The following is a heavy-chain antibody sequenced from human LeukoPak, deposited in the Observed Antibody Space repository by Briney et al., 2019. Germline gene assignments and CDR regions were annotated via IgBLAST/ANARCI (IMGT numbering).Heavy chain of an antibody. CDR2: IYYSGST. Sequence: SETLSLTCTVSGGSISSYYWSWIRQPPGKGLEWTGYIYYSGSTNYNPSLKSRVTISADTSKNQFSLKLSSVTAADTAVYYCARHLSGSSWYTQNYYYGMDVWGQGTTVTVSS. CDR3: ARHLSGSSWYTQNYYYGMDV. D-gene: IGHD6-13*01. CDR1: GGSISSYY. J-gene: IGHJ6*02. V-gene: IGHV4-59*08.